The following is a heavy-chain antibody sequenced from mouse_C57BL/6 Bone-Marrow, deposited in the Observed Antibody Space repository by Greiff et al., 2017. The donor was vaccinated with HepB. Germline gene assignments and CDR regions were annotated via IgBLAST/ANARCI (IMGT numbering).Heavy chain of an antibody. CDR2: IYPRSGNT. D-gene: IGHD1-1*01. CDR1: GYTFTSYG. V-gene: IGHV1-81*01. CDR3: ANYGSSYWYFDV. J-gene: IGHJ1*03. Sequence: QVQLQQSGAELARPGASVKLSCKASGYTFTSYGISWVKQRTGQGLEWIGEIYPRSGNTYYNEKFKGKATLTADKSSSTAYMEIRSLTSEDSAVYFCANYGSSYWYFDVWGTGTTVTVSS.